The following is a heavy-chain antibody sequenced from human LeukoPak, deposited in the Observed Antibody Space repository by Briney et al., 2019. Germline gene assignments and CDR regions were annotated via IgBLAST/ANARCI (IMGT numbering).Heavy chain of an antibody. CDR3: ARVYYYGSGSYYNIDY. D-gene: IGHD3-10*01. J-gene: IGHJ4*02. CDR2: ISAYNHNT. CDR1: DYTLIRYG. Sequence: GASVKVSCKASDYTLIRYGITWVRQAPGQGLEWMGWISAYNHNTNYAQNLQGRVTMTTDTSTSTAYMELRSLRSDDTAVYYCARVYYYGSGSYYNIDYWGQGTLVTVSS. V-gene: IGHV1-18*01.